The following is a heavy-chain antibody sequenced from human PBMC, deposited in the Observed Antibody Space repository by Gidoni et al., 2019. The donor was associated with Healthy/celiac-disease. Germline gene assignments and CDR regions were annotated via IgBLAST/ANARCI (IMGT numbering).Heavy chain of an antibody. V-gene: IGHV5-10-1*01. CDR1: GYSFPSYW. CDR2: IAPSDSYT. CDR3: ARDGCSSTRCYGPPPLDY. D-gene: IGHD2-2*01. Sequence: EVQLVQSGAEVKKPGESLRISCKGSGYSFPSYWISWVRQMPGKGLEWMGRIAPSDSYTNDSPSVQGHVTISAEKSISTAYLQWRSLKASDTAMYYCARDGCSSTRCYGPPPLDYWGQGTLVTVSS. J-gene: IGHJ4*02.